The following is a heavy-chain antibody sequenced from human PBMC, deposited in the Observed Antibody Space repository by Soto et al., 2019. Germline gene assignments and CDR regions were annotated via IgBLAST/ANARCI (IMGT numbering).Heavy chain of an antibody. CDR2: ISYDGSNK. D-gene: IGHD3-3*01. Sequence: GGSLRLSCAASGFTFSSYGMHWVRQAPGKGLEWVAVISYDGSNKYYADSVKGRFTISRDNAKISVYLQMNSLRAEDTAVYYCARDQRYDFWSGYYRDYGMDVWGQGTTVTVSS. J-gene: IGHJ6*02. V-gene: IGHV3-30*03. CDR3: ARDQRYDFWSGYYRDYGMDV. CDR1: GFTFSSYG.